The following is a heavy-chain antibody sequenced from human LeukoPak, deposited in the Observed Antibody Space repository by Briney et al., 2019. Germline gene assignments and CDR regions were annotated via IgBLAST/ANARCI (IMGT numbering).Heavy chain of an antibody. Sequence: GGSLRLSCAASGFTFSDYYMSWIRQAPGKGLEWVSYISLSGTIYYADSVKGRFTISRDNAKNSLYLQMNSLRAEDTAVYYCAKTGAGYYYMDVWGKGTTVTVSS. CDR1: GFTFSDYY. D-gene: IGHD7-27*01. J-gene: IGHJ6*03. CDR2: ISLSGTI. V-gene: IGHV3-11*01. CDR3: AKTGAGYYYMDV.